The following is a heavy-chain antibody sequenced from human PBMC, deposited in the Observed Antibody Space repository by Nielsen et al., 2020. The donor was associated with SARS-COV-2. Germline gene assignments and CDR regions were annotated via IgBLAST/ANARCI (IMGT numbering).Heavy chain of an antibody. CDR3: ATVGEYSSTFDY. J-gene: IGHJ4*02. D-gene: IGHD6-6*01. CDR1: GFTFSDYA. V-gene: IGHV3-23*01. CDR2: IKTSGGST. Sequence: GGSLRLSCAASGFTFSDYAMAWVRQAPGKGLEWVSVIKTSGGSTYYADSVKGRCTTSRDNSKNTLYLQMNSLRAEDTAVYYCATVGEYSSTFDYWGQGTLVTVSS.